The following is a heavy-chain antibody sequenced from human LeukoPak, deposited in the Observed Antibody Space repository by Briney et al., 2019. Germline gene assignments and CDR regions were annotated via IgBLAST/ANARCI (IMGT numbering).Heavy chain of an antibody. J-gene: IGHJ4*02. D-gene: IGHD1-26*01. CDR2: VGRDGSEK. V-gene: IGHV3-7*01. CDR3: AKVGAWELQRVFEI. CDR1: GFTFSDYW. Sequence: GGSLRLSCAASGFTFSDYWMTWVRQVPGKGLEWVANVGRDGSEKNYVDSVKGRFTISRDNAKKSLYLEMNSLRVEDTALYYCAKVGAWELQRVFEIWGQGTLVTVSS.